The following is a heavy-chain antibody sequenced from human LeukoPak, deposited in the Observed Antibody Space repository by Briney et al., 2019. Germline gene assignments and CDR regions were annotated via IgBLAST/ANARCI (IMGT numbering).Heavy chain of an antibody. CDR3: ARDRSGAFSAGY. CDR1: GFTFSSHA. CDR2: ISYDGSVK. V-gene: IGHV3-30-3*01. J-gene: IGHJ4*02. D-gene: IGHD3-3*01. Sequence: GGSLRLSCAASGFTFSSHAMHWVRQAPGKGLEWVTFISYDGSVKYYADSVKGRFTISRDNSKNTLHLLMNSLRGDDTGVYYCARDRSGAFSAGYWGQGTLVTVSS.